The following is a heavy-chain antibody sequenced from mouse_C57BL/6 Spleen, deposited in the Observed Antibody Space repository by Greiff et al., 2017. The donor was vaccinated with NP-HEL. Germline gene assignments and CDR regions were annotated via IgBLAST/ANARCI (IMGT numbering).Heavy chain of an antibody. CDR1: GYSITSGYY. J-gene: IGHJ1*03. Sequence: VQLQQSGPGLVKPSQSLSLTCSVTGYSITSGYYWNWIRQFPGNKLEWMGYISYDGSNNYNPSLKNRISITRDTSKNQFFLKLNSVTTEDTATYYCARGGGSSSYFDVWGTGTTVTVSS. CDR2: ISYDGSN. D-gene: IGHD1-1*01. CDR3: ARGGGSSSYFDV. V-gene: IGHV3-6*01.